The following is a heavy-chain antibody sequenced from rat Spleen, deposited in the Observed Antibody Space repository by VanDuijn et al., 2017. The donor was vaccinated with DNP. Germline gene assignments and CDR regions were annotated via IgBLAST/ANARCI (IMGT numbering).Heavy chain of an antibody. Sequence: EVQLVESGGGLVQPGRSLKLSCAASGFTFSNYDMAWVRQAPTKGLEWVASISTSGGSTYYRDSVKGRFTVSRDNAKSTLYLQMDSLRSEDTATYYCASGAGSYIEAMDAWGQGTSVTVSS. V-gene: IGHV5-25*01. CDR2: ISTSGGST. CDR3: ASGAGSYIEAMDA. CDR1: GFTFSNYD. J-gene: IGHJ4*01. D-gene: IGHD1-2*01.